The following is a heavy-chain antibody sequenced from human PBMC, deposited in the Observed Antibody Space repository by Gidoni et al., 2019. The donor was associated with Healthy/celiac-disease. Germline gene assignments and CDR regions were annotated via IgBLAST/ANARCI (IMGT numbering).Heavy chain of an antibody. CDR2: IRSKANSYAT. CDR1: GFTFSGSA. Sequence: EVQLVESGGGLVQPGGSLKLSCAASGFTFSGSAMHWVRQASGKGLEWVGRIRSKANSYATAYAASVKGRFTISRDDSKNTAYLQMNSLKTEDTAVYYCTRHGPSLRYFDWSTHDYDGMDVWGQGTTVTVSS. CDR3: TRHGPSLRYFDWSTHDYDGMDV. J-gene: IGHJ6*02. D-gene: IGHD3-9*01. V-gene: IGHV3-73*02.